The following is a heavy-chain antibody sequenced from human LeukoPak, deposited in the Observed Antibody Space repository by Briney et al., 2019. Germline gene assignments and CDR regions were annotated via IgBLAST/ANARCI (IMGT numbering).Heavy chain of an antibody. CDR2: ISSSSSYI. D-gene: IGHD3-3*01. J-gene: IGHJ4*02. CDR3: ARWDSSGFWSGYTYYFDY. V-gene: IGHV3-21*01. Sequence: GRSLRLSCAASGFSFSIYSMNWVRQAPGKGLEWVSSISSSSSYIYYADSVKGRFTISRDNANNSLYLQMNSLRAEDTAVFYCARWDSSGFWSGYTYYFDYWGQGTLVTVSS. CDR1: GFSFSIYS.